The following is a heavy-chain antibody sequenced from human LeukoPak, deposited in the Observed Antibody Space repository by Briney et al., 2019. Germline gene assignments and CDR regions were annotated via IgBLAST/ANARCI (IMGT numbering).Heavy chain of an antibody. CDR3: ARAKEQTIAARYFDY. V-gene: IGHV1-2*06. CDR1: GYTFTDYY. Sequence: AASVKVSCKASGYTFTDYYIHRVRQAPGQGLEWIGRINPDSGGTNSAQKFQGRVTMTRDTSISTAYIELSSLRSDDTAVYYCARAKEQTIAARYFDYWGQGTLVTVSS. D-gene: IGHD6-6*01. J-gene: IGHJ4*02. CDR2: INPDSGGT.